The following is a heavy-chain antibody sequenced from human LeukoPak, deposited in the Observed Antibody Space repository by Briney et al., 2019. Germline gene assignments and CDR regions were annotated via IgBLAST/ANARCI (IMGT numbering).Heavy chain of an antibody. CDR3: ARGSGYSYAFTGRERTKSRLDY. J-gene: IGHJ4*02. V-gene: IGHV3-30*03. D-gene: IGHD5-18*01. CDR1: GFTFSNYG. Sequence: PGRSLRLSCAASGFTFSNYGMHWVRQAPGKGLEWVAVISFDGSNKYYADSVKGRFTISRDSAKNTLYLQINSLRAADTALYYCARGSGYSYAFTGRERTKSRLDYWGQGTLVTVSS. CDR2: ISFDGSNK.